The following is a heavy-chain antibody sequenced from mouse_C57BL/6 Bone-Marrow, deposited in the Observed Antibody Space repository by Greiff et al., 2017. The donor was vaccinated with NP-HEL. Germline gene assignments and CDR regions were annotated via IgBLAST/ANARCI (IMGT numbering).Heavy chain of an antibody. V-gene: IGHV5-4*01. CDR3: ARGLFAY. CDR2: ISDGGSYT. J-gene: IGHJ3*01. Sequence: EVHLVESGGGLVKPGGSLKLSCAASGFTFSSYAMSWVRQTPEKRLEWVATISDGGSYTYYPDNVKGRFTISRDNAKNNLYLQMSHLKSEDTAMYYCARGLFAYWGQGTLVTVSA. CDR1: GFTFSSYA.